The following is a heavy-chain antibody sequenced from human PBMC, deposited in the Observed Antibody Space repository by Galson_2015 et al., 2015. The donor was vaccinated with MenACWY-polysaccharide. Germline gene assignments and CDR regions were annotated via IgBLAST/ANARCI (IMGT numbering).Heavy chain of an antibody. CDR1: GFTFSTYN. CDR2: ISIRGDFI. J-gene: IGHJ6*02. Sequence: SLRLSCAVSGFTFSTYNMNWVRQAPGRGLEWVSFISIRGDFIFYADSVKGRFTISRDNAKNSLHLHMNSLRGDDTAVYYCAREHHGPIVARRNTYHYYGMDVWGQGTAVTVSS. D-gene: IGHD1-14*01. CDR3: AREHHGPIVARRNTYHYYGMDV. V-gene: IGHV3-21*06.